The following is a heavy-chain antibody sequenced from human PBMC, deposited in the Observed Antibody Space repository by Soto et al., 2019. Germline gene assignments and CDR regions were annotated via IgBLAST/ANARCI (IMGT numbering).Heavy chain of an antibody. V-gene: IGHV3-30*18. Sequence: PGGSLRLSCAASGFTFSSYGMHWVRQAPGKGLEWEAVISYDGSNKYYADSVKGRFTISRDNSKNTLYLQMNSLRAEDTAVYYCAKAPNIVAIEWFVHWAQGTRVTVCS. D-gene: IGHD5-12*01. CDR1: GFTFSSYG. CDR3: AKAPNIVAIEWFVH. J-gene: IGHJ4*02. CDR2: ISYDGSNK.